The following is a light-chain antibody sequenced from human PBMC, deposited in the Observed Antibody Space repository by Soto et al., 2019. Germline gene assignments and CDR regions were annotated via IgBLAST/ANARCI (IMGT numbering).Light chain of an antibody. V-gene: IGLV2-14*03. J-gene: IGLJ1*01. CDR2: EVS. CDR3: CSYTSTSARV. Sequence: QSALTQPASVSGSPGQSITISCTGTSSDVGDYNYVSWYQQHPGKAPKLIIYEVSTRPSGISNRFSGSKSGNTASLTISGLQAADEADYYCCSYTSTSARVLGTGTKV. CDR1: SSDVGDYNY.